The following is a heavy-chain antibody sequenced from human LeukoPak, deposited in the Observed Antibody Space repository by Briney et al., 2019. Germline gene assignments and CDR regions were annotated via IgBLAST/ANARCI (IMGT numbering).Heavy chain of an antibody. V-gene: IGHV1-46*01. J-gene: IGHJ4*02. CDR2: IYPRDGST. CDR1: GYTFTSNY. CDR3: ARDQEGFDY. Sequence: ASVKVSCKASGYTFTSNYIHWVRQAPGQALEWMGMIYPRDGSTSYAQKFQGRVTVTRDTSTSTVHMELTGLRSEDTAVYYCARDQEGFDYWGQGTLVTVSS.